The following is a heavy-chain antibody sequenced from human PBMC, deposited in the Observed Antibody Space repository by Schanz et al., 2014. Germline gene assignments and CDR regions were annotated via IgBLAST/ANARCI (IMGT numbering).Heavy chain of an antibody. Sequence: QVQLQESGPGLLKPSETLSLTCTVSGGSIRSYFWSWIRQPPGKGLEWIGYIYYSGNTYYNPSLKSRVTRAEDKTKNHFPLRLVSVTAADTAVYYCALREKPYWPFASWGQGALVTVSS. CDR1: GGSIRSYF. V-gene: IGHV4-59*04. J-gene: IGHJ4*02. D-gene: IGHD3-16*01. CDR2: IYYSGNT. CDR3: ALREKPYWPFAS.